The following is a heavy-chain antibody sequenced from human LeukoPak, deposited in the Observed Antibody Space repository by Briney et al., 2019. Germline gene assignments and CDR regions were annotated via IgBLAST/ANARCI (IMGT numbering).Heavy chain of an antibody. V-gene: IGHV1-24*01. Sequence: GASVKVSCKVYGYTLTELSMHWVRQAPGKGLEWMGGFDPEDGETIYAQKFQGRVTMTEDTSTDTAYMELSSLRSEDTAVYYCATDLLFIVGATLTDYWGQGTLVTVSS. CDR2: FDPEDGET. J-gene: IGHJ4*02. CDR1: GYTLTELS. D-gene: IGHD1-26*01. CDR3: ATDLLFIVGATLTDY.